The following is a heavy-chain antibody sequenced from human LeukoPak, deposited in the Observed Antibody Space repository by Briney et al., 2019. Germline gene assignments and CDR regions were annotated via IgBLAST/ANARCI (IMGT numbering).Heavy chain of an antibody. CDR2: IKQDGSEK. Sequence: GGSLILSCAASGFTFSSYWMSWVRQAPGKGLEWVANIKQDGSEKYYVDSVKGRFTISRDNAKNSLYLQMNSLRAEDTAVYYCARGRVGGSYYFDYWGQGTLVTVSS. V-gene: IGHV3-7*01. D-gene: IGHD1-26*01. J-gene: IGHJ4*02. CDR1: GFTFSSYW. CDR3: ARGRVGGSYYFDY.